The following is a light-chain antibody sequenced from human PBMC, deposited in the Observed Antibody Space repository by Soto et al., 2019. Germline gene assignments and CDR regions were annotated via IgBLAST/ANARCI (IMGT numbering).Light chain of an antibody. V-gene: IGLV1-51*01. CDR1: SSNIGNNS. CDR3: GTWASSLSAGHAV. CDR2: DNN. J-gene: IGLJ7*01. Sequence: QSVLTQPPSVSAAPGQKVTISCSRSSSNIGNNSVSWYQHLPGTSPKLLIYDNNKRPSGIPDRFSGSKSGTSSTLGITGLQTGDEADYYCGTWASSLSAGHAVFGGGNQRTVL.